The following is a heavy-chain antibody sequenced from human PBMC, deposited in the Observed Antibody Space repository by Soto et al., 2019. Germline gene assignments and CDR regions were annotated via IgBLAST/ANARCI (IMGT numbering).Heavy chain of an antibody. CDR3: ARDDLLDY. J-gene: IGHJ4*02. Sequence: DVQLVESGGGLVQPGGSLRLSCATSGFTFSRYWMDWVRQAPGKGLEWVANIKQDGSEKYYVDSVKGRFTISRDNAKNSLYLQMNSLSAEDTAVYYCARDDLLDYWGQGTLVTVSS. CDR2: IKQDGSEK. CDR1: GFTFSRYW. V-gene: IGHV3-7*01.